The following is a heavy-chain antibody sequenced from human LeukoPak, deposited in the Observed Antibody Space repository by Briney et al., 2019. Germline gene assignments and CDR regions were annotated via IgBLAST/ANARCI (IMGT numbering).Heavy chain of an antibody. CDR2: IVYSGST. Sequence: ASETLSLTCTVSGDSITGSSYYWGWLRQPPGKGLEWIGNIVYSGSTYYNPSLKSRVTISVDTSTNHFSLRLSFVTAADTAVYYCARGEGVGATDYYFDYWGQGTLVTVSS. J-gene: IGHJ4*02. CDR3: ARGEGVGATDYYFDY. CDR1: GDSITGSSYY. D-gene: IGHD1-26*01. V-gene: IGHV4-39*07.